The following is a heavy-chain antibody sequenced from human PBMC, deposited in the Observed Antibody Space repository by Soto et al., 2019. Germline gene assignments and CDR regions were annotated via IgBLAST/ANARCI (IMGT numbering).Heavy chain of an antibody. Sequence: ASVKVSCTASGYTFTSYGSSWVRQAPGQGLEWMGWISAYNGNTNYAQKLQGRVTMTTDTSTSTAYMELRSLRSDDTAVYYCAREVNYDFYYGMDVWGQGTTVTVS. CDR3: AREVNYDFYYGMDV. CDR2: ISAYNGNT. CDR1: GYTFTSYG. J-gene: IGHJ6*02. V-gene: IGHV1-18*01. D-gene: IGHD3-3*01.